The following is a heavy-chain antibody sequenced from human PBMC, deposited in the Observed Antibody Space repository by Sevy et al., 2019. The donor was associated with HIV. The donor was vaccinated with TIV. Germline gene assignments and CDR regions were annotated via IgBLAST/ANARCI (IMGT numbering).Heavy chain of an antibody. CDR2: VWFDGSNE. V-gene: IGHV3-33*01. Sequence: GGSLRLSCAASGFTFSNYGMHWVRQAPGKGLEWVAVVWFDGSNENYAASVKGRFTISRDNLKNTLYLQMNSVRAEDTAGYYGAGGSHLDWSLYLDSWGQGILVTVSS. D-gene: IGHD3-9*01. CDR3: AGGSHLDWSLYLDS. J-gene: IGHJ4*02. CDR1: GFTFSNYG.